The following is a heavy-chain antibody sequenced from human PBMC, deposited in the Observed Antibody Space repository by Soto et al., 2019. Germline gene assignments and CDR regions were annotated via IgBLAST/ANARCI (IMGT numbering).Heavy chain of an antibody. D-gene: IGHD3-9*01. J-gene: IGHJ4*02. CDR2: ISWNSDSI. CDR1: GFTFDDYA. CDR3: ASGRGYGILTGYYPYFDY. V-gene: IGHV3-9*01. Sequence: EVQLVESGGGLAQPGRSLRLSCAASGFTFDDYAMHWVRQAPGKGLEWVSGISWNSDSIGYADSVKGRFTISRDNAKKSLYLPMNSLRDEDTVLFYRASGRGYGILTGYYPYFDYWGQGTLVTVSS.